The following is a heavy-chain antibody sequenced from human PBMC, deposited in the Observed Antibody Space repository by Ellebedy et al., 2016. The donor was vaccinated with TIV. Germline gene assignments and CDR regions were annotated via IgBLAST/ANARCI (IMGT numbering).Heavy chain of an antibody. CDR1: GVTLSNYG. CDR3: AKQTKTYHLPDACDT. Sequence: PGGSLRLSCAASGVTLSNYGLHWVRQAPGKGLEWISYITWNSDIIYYADPVEGRFTISRDNAKNSLFLQMNSLRDEDTAMYFCAKQTKTYHLPDACDTWGQGTMVAVSS. D-gene: IGHD2-8*01. J-gene: IGHJ3*02. V-gene: IGHV3-48*02. CDR2: ITWNSDII.